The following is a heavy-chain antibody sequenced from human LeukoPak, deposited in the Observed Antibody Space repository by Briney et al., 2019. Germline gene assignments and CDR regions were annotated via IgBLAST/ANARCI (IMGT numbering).Heavy chain of an antibody. CDR3: ARGFRGSIRDYFDY. D-gene: IGHD3-10*01. CDR1: GGTFSSYA. CDR2: IIPIFGTA. Sequence: ASVKVSCKASGGTFSSYAISWVRQAPGQGLEWMGGIIPIFGTANYAQKFQGRVTITADESTSTACMELSSLRSEDTAVYYCARGFRGSIRDYFDYWGQGTLVTVSS. V-gene: IGHV1-69*13. J-gene: IGHJ4*02.